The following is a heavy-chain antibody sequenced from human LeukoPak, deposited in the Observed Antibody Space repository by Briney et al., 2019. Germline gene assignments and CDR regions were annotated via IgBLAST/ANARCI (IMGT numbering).Heavy chain of an antibody. J-gene: IGHJ6*02. CDR1: GFTFTGYA. V-gene: IGHV3-30*03. Sequence: PGGSLRLSCAASGFTFTGYAMNWVRQAPGKGLEWVAVISYDGSNKYCADSVKGRFTISRDNSKNSLYLQMNSLRAEDTAVYYCARDSEPHPGSWYFSNKSYLEFFLGVDGMDVWGQGTTVTVSS. CDR2: ISYDGSNK. D-gene: IGHD6-13*01. CDR3: ARDSEPHPGSWYFSNKSYLEFFLGVDGMDV.